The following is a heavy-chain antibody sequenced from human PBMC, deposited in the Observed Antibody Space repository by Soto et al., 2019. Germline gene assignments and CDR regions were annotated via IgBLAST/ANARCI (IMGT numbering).Heavy chain of an antibody. CDR1: GGSFSGYY. D-gene: IGHD5-12*01. V-gene: IGHV4-34*01. CDR2: INHSGST. J-gene: IGHJ4*02. CDR3: ARGGRNIVATIVEYFDY. Sequence: SETLSLTCAVYGGSFSGYYWSWIRQPPGKGLEWIGEINHSGSTNYNPSLKSRVTISVDTSKNQFSLKLSSVTAADTAVYYCARGGRNIVATIVEYFDYWGQGTLVTVSS.